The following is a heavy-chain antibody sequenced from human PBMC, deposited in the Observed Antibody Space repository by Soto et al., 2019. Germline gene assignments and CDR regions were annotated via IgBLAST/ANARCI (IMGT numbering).Heavy chain of an antibody. CDR2: IYYSGST. J-gene: IGHJ4*02. D-gene: IGHD3-3*01. V-gene: IGHV4-59*01. CDR3: ARETRTIFGVVALTH. Sequence: SETLSLACTVSGGSISSYYWSWIRQPPGKGLEWIGYIYYSGSTNYNPSLKSRVTISVDTSKNQFSLKLSSVTAADTAVYYCARETRTIFGVVALTHWGKGTLVPVSS. CDR1: GGSISSYY.